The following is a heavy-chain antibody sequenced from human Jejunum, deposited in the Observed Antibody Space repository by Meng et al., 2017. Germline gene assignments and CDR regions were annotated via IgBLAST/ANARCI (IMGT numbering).Heavy chain of an antibody. V-gene: IGHV4-38-2*01. J-gene: IGHJ4*02. CDR3: ARGDNGGFDF. CDR2: VHHTGNT. D-gene: IGHD7-27*01. Sequence: SETLSLTCGVSGYSISRGYYWAWIRQAPGKGLEWIGHVHHTGNTYYNLSLRSRVTMLVDTSKNQFFLNLNSVTAADTAVYYCARGDNGGFDFWGQGTLVTVSS. CDR1: GYSISRGYY.